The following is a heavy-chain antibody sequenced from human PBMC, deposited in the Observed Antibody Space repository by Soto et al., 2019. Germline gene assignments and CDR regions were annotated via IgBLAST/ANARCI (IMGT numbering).Heavy chain of an antibody. Sequence: GGSLRLSCAASGFTFSGSSVHWVRQASGKGLEWVGRIKSKTDGGTTDYAAPVKGRFTISRDDSKNTLYLQMNSLKTEDTAVYYCTTALNFYYYYGMDVWGQGTTVTVSS. CDR1: GFTFSGSS. CDR3: TTALNFYYYYGMDV. V-gene: IGHV3-15*01. J-gene: IGHJ6*02. CDR2: IKSKTDGGTT.